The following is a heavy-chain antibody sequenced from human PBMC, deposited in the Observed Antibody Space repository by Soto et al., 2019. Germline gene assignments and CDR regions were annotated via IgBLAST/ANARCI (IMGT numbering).Heavy chain of an antibody. V-gene: IGHV4-34*01. J-gene: IGHJ4*02. CDR3: ARGLFLAFFSTPFDY. Sequence: SETLSLTCAVYGGSFSGYYWSWIRQPPGKGLEWIGEINHSGSTNYNPSLKSRVTISVDTSKNQFSLKLSSVTAADTAVYYCARGLFLAFFSTPFDYWGQGTLVTVS. CDR2: INHSGST. CDR1: GGSFSGYY.